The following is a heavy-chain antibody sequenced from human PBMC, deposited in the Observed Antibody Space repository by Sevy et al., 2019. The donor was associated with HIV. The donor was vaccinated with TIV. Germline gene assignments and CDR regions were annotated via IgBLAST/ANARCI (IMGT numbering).Heavy chain of an antibody. J-gene: IGHJ4*02. D-gene: IGHD1-20*01. CDR1: GFTFSSYK. CDR3: ASLYNGFDY. V-gene: IGHV3-21*01. Sequence: GGSLRLSCAASGFTFSSYKMIWVRQAPGKGLEWVSSISSSSTYISYADSVKGRFTISRDNAENTLFLQMNSLRAEDTAVYYCASLYNGFDYWGQGTLVTVSS. CDR2: ISSSSTYI.